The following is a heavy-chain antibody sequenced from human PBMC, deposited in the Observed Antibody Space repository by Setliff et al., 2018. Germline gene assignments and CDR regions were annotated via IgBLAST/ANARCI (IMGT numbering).Heavy chain of an antibody. CDR3: ARAVDSSGYFPYWYFDL. V-gene: IGHV4-34*01. CDR2: INHYGST. Sequence: PSETLSLTCAVYDGSFSDYYWSWIRQPPGKGLEWIGEINHYGSTKYKSSLKSRVTISVDTPKNQFSLKLHSVTAADTAVYFCARAVDSSGYFPYWYFDLWGRGALVTV. CDR1: DGSFSDYY. J-gene: IGHJ2*01. D-gene: IGHD3-22*01.